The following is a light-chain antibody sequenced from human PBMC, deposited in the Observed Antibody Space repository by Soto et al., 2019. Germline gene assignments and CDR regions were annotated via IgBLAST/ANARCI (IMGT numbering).Light chain of an antibody. CDR3: QQSYNTPRT. J-gene: IGKJ1*01. Sequence: DIQMTQSPSSLSASVGDRVTITCRASQSIRRSLNWFQQKAGQAPKVLIYDASSLQSGVPPRFSGSGSGTDFTLTISSLHAEDFATYYCQQSYNTPRTFGQGTRVEIK. CDR2: DAS. CDR1: QSIRRS. V-gene: IGKV1-39*01.